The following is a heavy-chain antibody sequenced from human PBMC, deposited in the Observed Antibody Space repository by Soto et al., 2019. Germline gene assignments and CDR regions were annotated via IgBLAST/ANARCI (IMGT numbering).Heavy chain of an antibody. D-gene: IGHD5-18*01. CDR1: GYTFTDYY. Sequence: ASVKVSCKTSGYTFTDYYTHWVRQAPGQGLEWMGWMNPKSGGAYFAQKFQGRVTLTRDTSIGTAYIEVNSLTSDDTAVYFCTREHIENSDGLYDAFDIWGQGTTVTVSS. V-gene: IGHV1-2*02. CDR3: TREHIENSDGLYDAFDI. CDR2: MNPKSGGA. J-gene: IGHJ3*02.